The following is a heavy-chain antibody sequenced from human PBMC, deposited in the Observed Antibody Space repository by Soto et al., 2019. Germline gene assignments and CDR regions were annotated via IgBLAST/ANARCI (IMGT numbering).Heavy chain of an antibody. CDR1: GFTFSDYY. J-gene: IGHJ3*02. V-gene: IGHV3-11*01. CDR2: ISSSGSTI. CDR3: ARVQQLEPSFDI. D-gene: IGHD6-13*01. Sequence: GESLKISCAASGFTFSDYYMSWIRQAPGKGLEWVSYISSSGSTIYYADSVKGRFTISRDNAKNSLYLQMNSLRAEDTAVYYCARVQQLEPSFDIWGQGTMVTVSS.